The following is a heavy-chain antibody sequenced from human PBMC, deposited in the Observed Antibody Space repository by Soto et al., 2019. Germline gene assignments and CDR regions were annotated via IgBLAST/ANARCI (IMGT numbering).Heavy chain of an antibody. CDR2: INHSGST. CDR1: GGSFSGYY. J-gene: IGHJ6*02. V-gene: IGHV4-34*01. D-gene: IGHD3-10*01. Sequence: PSETLSLTCAVYGGSFSGYYWSWIRQPPGKGLEWIGEINHSGSTNYNPSLKSRVTISVDTSKNQFSLKLSSVTAADAAVYYCARKGHRXITMVRGVLPYYYGMDVWGQGTTVTVSS. CDR3: ARKGHRXITMVRGVLPYYYGMDV.